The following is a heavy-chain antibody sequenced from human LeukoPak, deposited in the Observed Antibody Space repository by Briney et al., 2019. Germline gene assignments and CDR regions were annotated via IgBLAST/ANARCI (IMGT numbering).Heavy chain of an antibody. D-gene: IGHD2-2*01. Sequence: SVKVSCKASGGTFSSYAICWVRQAPGQGLEWMGGIIPIFGTANYEQKFQGRITMTRDTSISTAYMELSRLRSDDTAVYYCARGPVVPTAMRELVGGWFDPWGQGTLVTVSS. CDR2: IIPIFGTA. CDR1: GGTFSSYA. V-gene: IGHV1-69*05. J-gene: IGHJ5*02. CDR3: ARGPVVPTAMRELVGGWFDP.